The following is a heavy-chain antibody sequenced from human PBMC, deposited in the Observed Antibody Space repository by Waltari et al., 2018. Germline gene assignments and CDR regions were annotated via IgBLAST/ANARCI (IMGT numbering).Heavy chain of an antibody. J-gene: IGHJ4*02. CDR1: GGTFSSYT. Sequence: QVQLVQSGAEVKKPGSSVKVSCKASGGTFSSYTISWVRQAPGQGLEWMGGSIPIFGTANYAQKLQGRVTITADESTSTAYMELSSLRSEDTAVYYCARIPLMVYASYFDYWGQGTLVTVSS. V-gene: IGHV1-69*01. D-gene: IGHD2-8*01. CDR3: ARIPLMVYASYFDY. CDR2: SIPIFGTA.